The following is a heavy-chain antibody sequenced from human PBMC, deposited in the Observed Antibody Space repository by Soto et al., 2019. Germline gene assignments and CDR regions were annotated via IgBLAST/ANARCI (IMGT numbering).Heavy chain of an antibody. CDR2: ISGSGDYT. D-gene: IGHD2-15*01. J-gene: IGHJ5*02. CDR3: AKGSRSHPQGWFGP. Sequence: EVQLLESGGGLVQPGESLRLSCAASGFTFSSYAMTWVRQAPGKGLEWVSSISGSGDYTYFADSVKGRFTISRDNSKDTLCLQMSSVGVEDAAVYCGAKGSRSHPQGWFGPWGQGALVTVSA. V-gene: IGHV3-23*01. CDR1: GFTFSSYA.